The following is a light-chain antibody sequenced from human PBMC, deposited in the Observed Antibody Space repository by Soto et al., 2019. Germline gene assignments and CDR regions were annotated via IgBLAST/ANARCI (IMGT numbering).Light chain of an antibody. CDR3: QQYRDWPPLT. V-gene: IGKV3D-15*01. CDR1: QSVNIN. Sequence: EIAMTQSPVTLSASPGERVTLSCRASQSVNINLAWYQQRPGQAARVLIYGASNRASGIPDRFSGSGSGTDFTLTISRLEPDDFALYYCQQYRDWPPLTFGGGTRVEIK. J-gene: IGKJ4*01. CDR2: GAS.